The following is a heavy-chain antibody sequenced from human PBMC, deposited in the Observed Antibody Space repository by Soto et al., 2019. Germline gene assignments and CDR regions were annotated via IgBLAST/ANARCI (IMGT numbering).Heavy chain of an antibody. CDR1: GGSISSNY. D-gene: IGHD6-19*01. CDR3: ARNPNSSGWYYFDY. Sequence: PSETLSLTCTVSGGSISSNYYNWIRQPPGKGLEWIGYIYYSGSTNYNPSLKSRVTISVDTSKNQLSLKLSSVTAADTAVYYCARNPNSSGWYYFDYWGQGTLVTVSS. J-gene: IGHJ4*02. V-gene: IGHV4-59*01. CDR2: IYYSGST.